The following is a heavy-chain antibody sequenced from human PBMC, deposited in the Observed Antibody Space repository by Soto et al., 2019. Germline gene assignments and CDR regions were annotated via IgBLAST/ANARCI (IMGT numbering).Heavy chain of an antibody. CDR1: GFTFSSYA. V-gene: IGHV3-21*01. D-gene: IGHD4-17*01. CDR2: ISSSSSYI. CDR3: SRDPRGFPVTTPWYFDL. J-gene: IGHJ2*01. Sequence: GGSRRLSCAASGFTFSSYAMSWVRQAPGKGLEWVSSISSSSSYIYYADSVKGRFTISRDNAKNSLYLQMNSLRAEDTAVYYCSRDPRGFPVTTPWYFDLWGRGTLVTVSS.